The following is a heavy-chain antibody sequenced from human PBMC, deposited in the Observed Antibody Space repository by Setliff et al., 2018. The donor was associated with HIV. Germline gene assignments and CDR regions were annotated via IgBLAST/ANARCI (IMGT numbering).Heavy chain of an antibody. V-gene: IGHV4-38-2*01. Sequence: PSETLSLTCAVSGYPISSGYYWAWIRQSPGKGLDWIGSIHHSGTTYYNPSLKSRVTISVDTTTNQVSLQVNSVTAVDTAVYYCARVPHRVVGTTTLLYHFDYWGLGTLVTVSS. J-gene: IGHJ4*02. CDR2: IHHSGTT. CDR3: ARVPHRVVGTTTLLYHFDY. D-gene: IGHD1-26*01. CDR1: GYPISSGYY.